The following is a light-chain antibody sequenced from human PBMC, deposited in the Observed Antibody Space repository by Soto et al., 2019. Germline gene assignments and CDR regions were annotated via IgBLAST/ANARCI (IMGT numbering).Light chain of an antibody. V-gene: IGKV1-39*01. CDR3: QQSHSTPLT. Sequence: DIQMAQSPSSLSASLGDSVSITCRASQSIGDYLNWYQVKPGKAPTLLISDASSLQPGVPPQFSGSGSGTGFTLPISNLQPENFATYYCQQSHSTPLTFGQGTKVEIK. CDR1: QSIGDY. J-gene: IGKJ1*01. CDR2: DAS.